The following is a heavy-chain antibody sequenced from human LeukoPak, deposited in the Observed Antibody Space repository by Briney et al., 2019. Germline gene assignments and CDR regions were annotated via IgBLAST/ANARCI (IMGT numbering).Heavy chain of an antibody. CDR3: AREASGYYDFWSGYPSYYYYGMDV. V-gene: IGHV4-61*02. Sequence: SETLSLTCAVSGGSISSGGYSWSWIRQPAGKGLEWIGRIYTSGSTNYNPSLKSRVTMSVDTSKNQFSLKLSSVTAADTAVYYCAREASGYYDFWSGYPSYYYYGMDVWGQGTTVTVSS. D-gene: IGHD3-3*01. J-gene: IGHJ6*02. CDR1: GGSISSGGYS. CDR2: IYTSGST.